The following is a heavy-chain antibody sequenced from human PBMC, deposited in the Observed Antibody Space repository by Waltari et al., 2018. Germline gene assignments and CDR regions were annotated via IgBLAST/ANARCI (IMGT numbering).Heavy chain of an antibody. V-gene: IGHV3-21*01. Sequence: DVQLVESGGGMVKPGGSLRLSCAGFGLKFSSCSMHWVRQAPGKGLEWVASISSGGTYIYYTYSVKGRFTISRGSVTDSLYLQMNSLRVEDTATYFCVRSTSWRYYFDTWGQGTLVAVSS. CDR3: VRSTSWRYYFDT. J-gene: IGHJ4*02. CDR1: GLKFSSCS. D-gene: IGHD6-13*01. CDR2: ISSGGTYI.